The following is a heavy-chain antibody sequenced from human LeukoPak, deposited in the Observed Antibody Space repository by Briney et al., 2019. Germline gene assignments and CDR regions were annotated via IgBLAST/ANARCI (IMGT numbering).Heavy chain of an antibody. J-gene: IGHJ4*02. V-gene: IGHV3-66*04. CDR1: GFTFSRNA. CDR2: IYSGGST. CDR3: ASQPATAIAPFDY. Sequence: GGSLRLSCAASGFTFSRNAMSWVRQAPGKGLEWVSVIYSGGSTYYADSVKGRFTISRDNSKNTLYLQMNSLRAEDTAVYYCASQPATAIAPFDYWGQGTLVTVSS. D-gene: IGHD2-2*02.